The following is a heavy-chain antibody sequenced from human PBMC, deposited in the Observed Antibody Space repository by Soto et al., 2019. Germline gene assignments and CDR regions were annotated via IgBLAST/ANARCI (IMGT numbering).Heavy chain of an antibody. J-gene: IGHJ4*02. CDR2: ISYDGSNK. CDR1: GFTFSSYG. D-gene: IGHD3-10*01. CDR3: AKDRDGLGY. Sequence: QVQLVESGGGVVQPGRSLRLSCAASGFTFSSYGMHWVRQAPGKGLEWVALISYDGSNKYSADSVKGRFTISRDNSKNTLYLQMNSLRPEDTAVYYCAKDRDGLGYWGQGTLVTVSS. V-gene: IGHV3-30*18.